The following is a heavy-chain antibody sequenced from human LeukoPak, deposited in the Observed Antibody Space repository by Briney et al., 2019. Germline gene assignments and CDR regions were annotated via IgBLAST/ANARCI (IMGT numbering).Heavy chain of an antibody. J-gene: IGHJ3*02. CDR3: AGHYDILTGYYYAAFDI. V-gene: IGHV4-59*01. CDR2: IYYSGST. Sequence: SETLSLTCTVSGGSISSYYWSWIRQPPGKGLEWIGYIYYSGSTNYNPSLKSRVTISVDASKNQFSLKLSSVTAADTAVYYCAGHYDILTGYYYAAFDIWGQGTMVTVSS. CDR1: GGSISSYY. D-gene: IGHD3-9*01.